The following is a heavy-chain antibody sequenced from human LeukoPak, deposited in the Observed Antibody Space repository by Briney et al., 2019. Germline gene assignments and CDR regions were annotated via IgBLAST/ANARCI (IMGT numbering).Heavy chain of an antibody. V-gene: IGHV4-39*07. Sequence: PSETLSLTCTVSGGSISSSSYYWGWIRQPAGKGLDWIGSIYYSGSTYYNPSLKSRVTISVDTSKNQFSLKLRSVTAADTAVYYCARAPRHYYDSSAYYRRAFDIWGQGTMVTVSS. CDR2: IYYSGST. D-gene: IGHD3-22*01. CDR3: ARAPRHYYDSSAYYRRAFDI. CDR1: GGSISSSSYY. J-gene: IGHJ3*02.